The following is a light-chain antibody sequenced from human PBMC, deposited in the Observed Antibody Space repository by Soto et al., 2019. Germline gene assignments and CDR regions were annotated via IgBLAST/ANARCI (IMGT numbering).Light chain of an antibody. V-gene: IGKV1-5*03. J-gene: IGKJ4*01. CDR2: KAS. Sequence: DIQMTQSPSTLSASVGDRVTITCRASQSISSWLAWYQHKPGKAPNLLIYKASSLESGVPSRFSGSGSGTEFNLTVSILQPDDLATYYCQQYDSYPLTFGGGTNVEIK. CDR1: QSISSW. CDR3: QQYDSYPLT.